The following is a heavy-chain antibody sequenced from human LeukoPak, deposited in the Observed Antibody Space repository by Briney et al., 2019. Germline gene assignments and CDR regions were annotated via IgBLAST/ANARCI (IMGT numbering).Heavy chain of an antibody. J-gene: IGHJ4*02. CDR2: IKSKTDGGTT. V-gene: IGHV3-15*01. D-gene: IGHD5-12*01. Sequence: GGSLRLSCAASGFTFSDAWMSWVRQAPGKGLEWVGRIKSKTDGGTTDYAAPVKGRFTISRDDSKNTLYLQMNSLKTEDTAVYYCTTAGYSGYDYPYYFDYWGQGTLVTVSS. CDR1: GFTFSDAW. CDR3: TTAGYSGYDYPYYFDY.